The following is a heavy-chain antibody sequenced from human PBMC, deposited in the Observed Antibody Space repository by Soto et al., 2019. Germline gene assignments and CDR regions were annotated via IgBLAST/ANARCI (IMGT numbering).Heavy chain of an antibody. CDR1: GFTFSNAW. D-gene: IGHD3-10*01. J-gene: IGHJ4*02. CDR2: IKSKTDGGST. Sequence: EVQLVESGGGLVKPGGSLRLSCAASGFTFSNAWMNWVRQAPGKGLEWVGRIKSKTDGGSTDYAAPVKGRFTISSDDSKNTLYQQMTSLKTENTAVYYCTTDHYGSGSYSPPCAYWGQGTLVAVCS. V-gene: IGHV3-15*07. CDR3: TTDHYGSGSYSPPCAY.